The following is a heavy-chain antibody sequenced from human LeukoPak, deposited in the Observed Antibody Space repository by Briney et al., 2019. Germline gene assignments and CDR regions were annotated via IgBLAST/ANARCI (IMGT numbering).Heavy chain of an antibody. Sequence: ASVKVSCKGSGYTFTGHYMHWVRQAPGQGLEWMGWVNPNSGGTNYAQKFQGRVTMTRDTSISTVYMELSRLRSDDTAVYYCARDSYYGDSRSLHFDYWGQGTLVTVSS. D-gene: IGHD4-17*01. J-gene: IGHJ4*02. V-gene: IGHV1-2*02. CDR3: ARDSYYGDSRSLHFDY. CDR1: GYTFTGHY. CDR2: VNPNSGGT.